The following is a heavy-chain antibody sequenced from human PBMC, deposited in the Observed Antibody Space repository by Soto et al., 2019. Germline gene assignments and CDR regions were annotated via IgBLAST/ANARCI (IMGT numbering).Heavy chain of an antibody. Sequence: SETLSLTCAVYGGSFSGYYWSWIRQPPGKGLEWIGEINHSGSTNYNPSLKSRVTISVDTSKNQFSLKLSSVTAADTAVYYCARGDPDGRFVELSKYYYYYYMHVWGKGTTFPGSS. CDR2: INHSGST. CDR3: ARGDPDGRFVELSKYYYYYYMHV. J-gene: IGHJ6*03. D-gene: IGHD3-10*01. V-gene: IGHV4-34*01. CDR1: GGSFSGYY.